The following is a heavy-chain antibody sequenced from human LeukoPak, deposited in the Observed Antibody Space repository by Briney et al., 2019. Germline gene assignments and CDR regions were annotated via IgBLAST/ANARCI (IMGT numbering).Heavy chain of an antibody. D-gene: IGHD3-22*01. CDR1: GGSISSGGYY. CDR3: ARYDSSGFFDY. J-gene: IGHJ4*02. V-gene: IGHV4-31*03. CDR2: IYYSGST. Sequence: PSETLSLTCTVSGGSISSGGYYWSWIRQHPGKGLGWIGYIYYSGSTYYNPSLKSRVTISVDTSKNQFSLKLSSVTAADTAVYYCARYDSSGFFDYWGQGTLVTVSS.